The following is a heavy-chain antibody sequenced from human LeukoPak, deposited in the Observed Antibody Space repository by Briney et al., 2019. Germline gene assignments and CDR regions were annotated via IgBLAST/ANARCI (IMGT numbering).Heavy chain of an antibody. V-gene: IGHV4-34*01. CDR2: INHSGST. D-gene: IGHD3-3*01. Sequence: SETLSLTCAVYGGSFSGYYWSWIRQPPGKGLEWIGEINHSGSTNYNPSLKSRVTISVDTSKNQFSLKLSCVTAADTAVYYCARTHTVYGVVRRNWFDPWGQGTLATVSS. J-gene: IGHJ5*02. CDR1: GGSFSGYY. CDR3: ARTHTVYGVVRRNWFDP.